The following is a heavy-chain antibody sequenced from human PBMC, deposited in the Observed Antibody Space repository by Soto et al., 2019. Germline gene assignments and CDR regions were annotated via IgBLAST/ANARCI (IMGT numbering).Heavy chain of an antibody. Sequence: QVQLVESGGGVVQPGRSLRLSCAASGFTFSSYGMHWVRQAPGKGLEWVAVISYDGSNKYYADSVKGRFTISRDNSKNTLYLQMNSLRAEDTAVYYCAKDPVRCLRFGGYYFDYWGQGTLVTVSS. CDR2: ISYDGSNK. CDR1: GFTFSSYG. CDR3: AKDPVRCLRFGGYYFDY. J-gene: IGHJ4*02. V-gene: IGHV3-30*18. D-gene: IGHD5-12*01.